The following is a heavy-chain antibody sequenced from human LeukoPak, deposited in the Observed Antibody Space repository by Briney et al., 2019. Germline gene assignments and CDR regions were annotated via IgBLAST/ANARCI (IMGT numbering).Heavy chain of an antibody. CDR3: AKMFVAAYYFDY. CDR1: GFTFSSYA. V-gene: IGHV3-23*01. D-gene: IGHD6-19*01. CDR2: ISGSGGST. J-gene: IGHJ4*02. Sequence: GGSLRLSCAASGFTFSSYAMSWVRQAPGKGLGWVSAISGSGGSTYYADSVKGRFTISRDNSKNTLYLQMNSLRAEDTAVYYCAKMFVAAYYFDYWGQGTLVTVSS.